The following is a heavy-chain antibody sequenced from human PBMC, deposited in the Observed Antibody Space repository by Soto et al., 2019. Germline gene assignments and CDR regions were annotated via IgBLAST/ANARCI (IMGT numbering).Heavy chain of an antibody. CDR2: IYYSGST. CDR1: GGSISSGDYY. D-gene: IGHD3-10*01. Sequence: SETLSLTCTVSGGSISSGDYYWSWIRQPPGKGLEWIGYIYYSGSTYYNPSLKSRVTISVDTSKNQFSLKLSSVTAADTAVYYCARDIGFGEPYGMDVWGQGTTVTVSS. V-gene: IGHV4-30-4*01. J-gene: IGHJ6*02. CDR3: ARDIGFGEPYGMDV.